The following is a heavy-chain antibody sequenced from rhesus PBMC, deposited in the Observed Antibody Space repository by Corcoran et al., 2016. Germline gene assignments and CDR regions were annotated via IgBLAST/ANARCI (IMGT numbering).Heavy chain of an antibody. J-gene: IGHJ4*01. CDR2: ISESGGTN. D-gene: IGHD3-3*01. CDR3: TRVQYQYYFDY. Sequence: EVQLVETGGGLVQPGGSLKLSCAASGFTFSSYGMSWVRQAPGKGLEWVSVISESGGTNYSADSVTGRFTISRDNAKNSLFLQMNSLRAEDTAVYYCTRVQYQYYFDYWGQGVLVTVSS. CDR1: GFTFSSYG. V-gene: IGHV3-100*01.